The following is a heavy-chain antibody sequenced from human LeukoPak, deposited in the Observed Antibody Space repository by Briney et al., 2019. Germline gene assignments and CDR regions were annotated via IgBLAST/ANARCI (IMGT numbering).Heavy chain of an antibody. J-gene: IGHJ4*02. CDR3: ARNRDGYNSFDY. CDR2: IYYSGST. V-gene: IGHV4-31*03. Sequence: SETLSLTCTVSGGSISSGGYYWSWIRQHPGKGLEWIGYIYYSGSTYYNPSLKSRVTISVDTSKNHFSLKLSSVTAADTAVYYCARNRDGYNSFDYWGQGTLVTVSS. D-gene: IGHD5-24*01. CDR1: GGSISSGGYY.